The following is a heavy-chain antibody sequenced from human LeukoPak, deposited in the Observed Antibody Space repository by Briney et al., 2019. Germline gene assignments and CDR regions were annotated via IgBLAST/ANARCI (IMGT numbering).Heavy chain of an antibody. J-gene: IGHJ4*02. CDR1: GFTFSSYA. V-gene: IGHV3-33*01. CDR3: ARQVAGDGHDY. Sequence: GGSLRLSCAASGFTFSSYAMHWVRQAPGKGLEWVAVIWYDGSNKYYADSVKGRFTISRDNAKNSLYLQMNSLRAEDTAVYYCARQVAGDGHDYWGQGTLVTVSS. D-gene: IGHD6-19*01. CDR2: IWYDGSNK.